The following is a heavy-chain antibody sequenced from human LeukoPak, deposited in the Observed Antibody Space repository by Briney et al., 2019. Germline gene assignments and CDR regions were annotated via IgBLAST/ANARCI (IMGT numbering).Heavy chain of an antibody. D-gene: IGHD4-17*01. J-gene: IGHJ4*02. CDR2: ISYDGSNK. CDR3: ARPRDYGDSDEYYFDY. CDR1: GFTFSSYA. V-gene: IGHV3-30*15. Sequence: GGSLRLSCAASGFTFSSYAMHWVRQAPGKGLEWVSVISYDGSNKYYADSVKGRFTISRNNSKNTLYLQMSSLRAEDTAVYYCARPRDYGDSDEYYFDYWGQGTLLTVSS.